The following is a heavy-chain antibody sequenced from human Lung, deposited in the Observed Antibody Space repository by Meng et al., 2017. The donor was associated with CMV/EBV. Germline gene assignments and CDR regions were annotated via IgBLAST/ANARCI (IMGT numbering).Heavy chain of an antibody. J-gene: IGHJ4*02. D-gene: IGHD4-17*01. CDR1: GGSIGGGDYY. Sequence: QGQLPESGPGLVKPSQTLSLTCTVSGGSIGGGDYYWTWIRQPPGKGLEWIGYIYYTGNTYYNPSLKSRVTISVDTSKNQFSLRLSSVTAADTAVYYCARGGAGIGDAGDHFDYWGQGTLVTVSS. CDR2: IYYTGNT. V-gene: IGHV4-30-4*08. CDR3: ARGGAGIGDAGDHFDY.